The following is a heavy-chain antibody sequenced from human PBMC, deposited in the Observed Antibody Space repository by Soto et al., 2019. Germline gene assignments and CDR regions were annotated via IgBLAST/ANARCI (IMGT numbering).Heavy chain of an antibody. J-gene: IGHJ3*02. CDR2: ISYDGSNI. D-gene: IGHD1-26*01. Sequence: QVQLVESGGCVVQPGRSLRLSCAASGFTFSSYAMHWVRQAPGKGLEWVAGISYDGSNIYYAESVKGRFTISRDNSKNTLYLKMNSLRAEDTAAHYCARDSRATGAGAFDIWGLGTLVTVSS. CDR3: ARDSRATGAGAFDI. CDR1: GFTFSSYA. V-gene: IGHV3-30-3*01.